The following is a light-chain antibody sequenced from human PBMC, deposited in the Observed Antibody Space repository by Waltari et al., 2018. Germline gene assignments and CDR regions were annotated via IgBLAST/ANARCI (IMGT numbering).Light chain of an antibody. Sequence: NFMLTQPHSVSESPGKTVTISCTRSSGSMASNYVQWYQQRPGSAPTTVIYEDNHRPSGVPDRFSGSIDSSSNSSSLTISGLKTEDEADYYCQSYDSSNQGVIFGGGTKLTVL. CDR3: QSYDSSNQGVI. V-gene: IGLV6-57*04. CDR1: SGSMASNY. CDR2: EDN. J-gene: IGLJ2*01.